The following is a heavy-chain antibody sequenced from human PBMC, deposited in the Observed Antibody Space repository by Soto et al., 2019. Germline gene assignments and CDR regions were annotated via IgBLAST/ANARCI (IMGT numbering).Heavy chain of an antibody. CDR3: ATYPRPYKWTDI. CDR2: INPIVDTS. V-gene: IGHV1-69*06. D-gene: IGHD1-20*01. J-gene: IGHJ4*02. CDR1: GGALTSYP. Sequence: QVRLEQSGAEVKKPGSSVRVSCQASGGALTSYPIHWVRQAPGQGLEWMGVINPIVDTSNLAENFKTRLTLTADTSTKTVYMDLTSLRSDDTAIYFCATYPRPYKWTDIWGRGTQLTVSS.